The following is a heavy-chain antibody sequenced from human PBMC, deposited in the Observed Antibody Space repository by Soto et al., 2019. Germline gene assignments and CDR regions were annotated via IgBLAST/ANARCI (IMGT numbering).Heavy chain of an antibody. CDR1: GYTFTSYG. CDR3: ARGSGYDVDP. J-gene: IGHJ5*02. V-gene: IGHV1-18*01. CDR2: ISAYNGNT. D-gene: IGHD5-12*01. Sequence: GASVQVSCNGSGYTFTSYGISWVRQAPGQVLEWMGCISAYNGNTNYAQKLQGRVTMTTDTSTSTAYMELRSLRSDDTAVYYCARGSGYDVDPWGQGTLVTVSS.